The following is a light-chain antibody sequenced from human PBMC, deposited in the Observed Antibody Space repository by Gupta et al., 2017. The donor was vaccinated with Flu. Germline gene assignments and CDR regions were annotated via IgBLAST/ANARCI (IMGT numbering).Light chain of an antibody. Sequence: ITISCTGTSSDVGGYNYVSWYQQHPGKAPKLMIYEVSNRPSGVSNRFSGSKSGNTASLTISGLQAEDEADYYCNSYTSSSTPVVFGGGTKLTVL. V-gene: IGLV2-14*01. CDR2: EVS. J-gene: IGLJ2*01. CDR1: SSDVGGYNY. CDR3: NSYTSSSTPVV.